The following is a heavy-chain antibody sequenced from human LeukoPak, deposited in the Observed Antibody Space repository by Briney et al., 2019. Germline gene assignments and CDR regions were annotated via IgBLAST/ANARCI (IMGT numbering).Heavy chain of an antibody. CDR3: ARGLRPRDYYYYGLDV. CDR2: ISHSGST. CDR1: AGSIRPYY. Sequence: SETLSLTCTVSAGSIRPYYWSWIRQPPGKGLEWSGCISHSGSTDYNPSLKSRLTMSVDTSKNQFSLKLTSVTAADTAMYYCARGLRPRDYYYYGLDVWGPGTTVTVSS. D-gene: IGHD4-17*01. J-gene: IGHJ6*02. V-gene: IGHV4-59*01.